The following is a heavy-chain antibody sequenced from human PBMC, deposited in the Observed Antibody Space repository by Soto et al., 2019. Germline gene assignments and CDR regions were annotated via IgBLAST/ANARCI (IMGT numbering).Heavy chain of an antibody. CDR2: IIPIFGTT. V-gene: IGHV1-69*06. Sequence: SVKVSCKASGGTFGSDAITWVRQAPGQGREWVGRIIPIFGTTNYAQNLQGRVTISADKSTLTSYMELHSLTSDDMALYYCARDRTDSGYYTNWLDPWGQGTQVTVSS. J-gene: IGHJ5*02. D-gene: IGHD3-22*01. CDR1: GGTFGSDA. CDR3: ARDRTDSGYYTNWLDP.